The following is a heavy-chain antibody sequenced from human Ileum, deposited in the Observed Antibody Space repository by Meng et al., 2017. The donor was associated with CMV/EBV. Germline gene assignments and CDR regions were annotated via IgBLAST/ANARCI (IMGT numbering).Heavy chain of an antibody. V-gene: IGHV3-30-3*01. CDR1: GFTFSSYA. CDR3: ARDPGVDF. D-gene: IGHD3-3*01. CDR2: ISYDGSNK. Sequence: LRLSCAASGFTFSSYAMHWVRQAPGKGLEWVAVISYDGSNKYYADSVKGRFTISRDNSKSTLYLQMNSLRAEDTAVYYCARDPGVDFWGQGTLVTVSS. J-gene: IGHJ4*02.